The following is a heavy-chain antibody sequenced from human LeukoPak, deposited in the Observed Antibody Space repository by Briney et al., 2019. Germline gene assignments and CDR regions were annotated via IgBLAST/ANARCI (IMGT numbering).Heavy chain of an antibody. D-gene: IGHD3-3*01. V-gene: IGHV7-4-1*02. CDR3: ARGIPYDFWSGYYPAGYYYYYMDV. CDR1: GYTFTSYA. CDR2: INTNTGNP. Sequence: ASVKVSCKASGYTFTSYAMNWVRQAPGQGLEWMGWINTNTGNPTYAQGFTGRFVFSLDTSVSTAYLQISSLKAEDTAVYYCARGIPYDFWSGYYPAGYYYYYMDVWGKGTTVTVSS. J-gene: IGHJ6*03.